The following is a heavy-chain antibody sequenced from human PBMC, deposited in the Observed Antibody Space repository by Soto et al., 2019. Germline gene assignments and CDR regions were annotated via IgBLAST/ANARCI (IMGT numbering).Heavy chain of an antibody. CDR1: GGSISSSSYY. D-gene: IGHD6-19*01. V-gene: IGHV4-39*01. Sequence: PSETLSLTCTVSGGSISSSSYYWGWIRQPPGKGLEWIGSIYYSGSTYYNPSLKSRVTISVDTSKSQFSLKLSSVTAADTAVYYCEVAVAGYPSVAFDIWGQGTMVTVSS. CDR3: EVAVAGYPSVAFDI. J-gene: IGHJ3*02. CDR2: IYYSGST.